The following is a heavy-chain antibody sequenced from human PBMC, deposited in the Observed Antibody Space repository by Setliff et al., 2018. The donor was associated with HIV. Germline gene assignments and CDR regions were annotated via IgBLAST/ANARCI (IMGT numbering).Heavy chain of an antibody. J-gene: IGHJ4*02. CDR3: AGGPGTTSIDY. Sequence: PSETLSLTCGVYGVSFSDYFWSWIRQSPGKGLEWIGEINHSGSTNYNPSLKSRVTISVDTSKKQFSLSLSSVTGADTAVYYCAGGPGTTSIDYWAQGTLVTVS. CDR2: INHSGST. V-gene: IGHV4-34*01. D-gene: IGHD1-26*01. CDR1: GVSFSDYF.